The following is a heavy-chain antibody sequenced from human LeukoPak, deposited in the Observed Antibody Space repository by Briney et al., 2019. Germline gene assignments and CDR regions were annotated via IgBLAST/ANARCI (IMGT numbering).Heavy chain of an antibody. CDR3: AKGNYCSGGSCRWGYFDY. Sequence: GGSLRLSCAASGFTFSSCAMSWVRQAPGKGLEWVSAISGSGGSTYYADSVKGRFTISRDNSKNTLYLQMNSLRAEDTAVYYCAKGNYCSGGSCRWGYFDYWGQGTLVTVSS. J-gene: IGHJ4*02. D-gene: IGHD2-15*01. CDR1: GFTFSSCA. CDR2: ISGSGGST. V-gene: IGHV3-23*01.